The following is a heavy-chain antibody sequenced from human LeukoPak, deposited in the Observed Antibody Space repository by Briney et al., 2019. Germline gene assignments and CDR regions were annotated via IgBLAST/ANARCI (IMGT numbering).Heavy chain of an antibody. CDR3: AKEATVGYSSSWYDY. Sequence: GGSLRLSCAASGFTFDDYAMHWVRQAPGKGLEWVSGISWNSSSIGYADSVKGRFTISRDNAKTSLYLQMNSLRAEDMALYYCAKEATVGYSSSWYDYWGQGTLVTVSS. D-gene: IGHD6-13*01. J-gene: IGHJ4*02. CDR2: ISWNSSSI. V-gene: IGHV3-9*03. CDR1: GFTFDDYA.